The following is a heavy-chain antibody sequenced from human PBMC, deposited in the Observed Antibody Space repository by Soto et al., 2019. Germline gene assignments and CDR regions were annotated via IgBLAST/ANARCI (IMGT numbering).Heavy chain of an antibody. Sequence: QVQLVESGGGVVQPGGSLRLSCAASGFTFSSYGMHWVRQAPGKGLEWVAVIWYDGSYKYYADSVKGRFTISRDNSKNTLYLQMNSLRAEDTAVYYCAREGGNYDYIWGRYFDYWGQGTLVTVSS. CDR1: GFTFSSYG. J-gene: IGHJ4*02. D-gene: IGHD3-16*01. CDR3: AREGGNYDYIWGRYFDY. V-gene: IGHV3-33*01. CDR2: IWYDGSYK.